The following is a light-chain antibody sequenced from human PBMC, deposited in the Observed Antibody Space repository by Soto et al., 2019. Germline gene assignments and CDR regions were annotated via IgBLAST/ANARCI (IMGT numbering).Light chain of an antibody. V-gene: IGKV1-5*01. J-gene: IGKJ1*01. CDR1: QSISSW. CDR3: QQYNRT. Sequence: DIQMTQSPSTLSASVGDRVTITCRASQSISSWLAWYQQKPGKAPKRLIYDASSLESGVPSRFSGSGSRTQFTLTISSLQPDDFATYYCQQYNRTFGQGNKVEIK. CDR2: DAS.